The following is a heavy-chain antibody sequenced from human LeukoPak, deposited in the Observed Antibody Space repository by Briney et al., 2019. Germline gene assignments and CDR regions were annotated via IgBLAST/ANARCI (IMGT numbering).Heavy chain of an antibody. CDR3: ARESYDFWSGYGRFDP. Sequence: GGSLRLSCAASGFTFSSYAMSWVRQAPGKGLEWVSAISGSGGSTYYADSVKGRFTISRDNSKNTLYLQMNSLRAEDTAVYYCARESYDFWSGYGRFDPWGQGTLVTVSS. CDR1: GFTFSSYA. V-gene: IGHV3-23*01. J-gene: IGHJ5*02. CDR2: ISGSGGST. D-gene: IGHD3-3*01.